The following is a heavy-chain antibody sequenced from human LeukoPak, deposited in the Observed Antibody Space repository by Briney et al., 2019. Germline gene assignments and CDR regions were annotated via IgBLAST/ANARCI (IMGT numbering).Heavy chain of an antibody. Sequence: PGGSLRLSCAASGFTFSSNAMRWVRQAPGKGLEWVSGISVGGGSTFYADSVKGRFTISRDNSKNTLYLQMNSLRGEDTAVYYCAKTGSTVTTLNWFDPWGQGTLVTVSS. D-gene: IGHD4-17*01. CDR1: GFTFSSNA. CDR2: ISVGGGST. J-gene: IGHJ5*02. V-gene: IGHV3-23*01. CDR3: AKTGSTVTTLNWFDP.